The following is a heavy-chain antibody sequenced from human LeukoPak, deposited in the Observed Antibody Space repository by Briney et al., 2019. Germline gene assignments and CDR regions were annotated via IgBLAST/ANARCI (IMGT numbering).Heavy chain of an antibody. Sequence: SETLSLTCSVSGITPFHWSWIRHTPGKGLEWIGHITFTGNTNYNPSLKSRVTISLGTSNNQFALELKAVTAADTAVYYCAREGGAPGHTNEFDYWGQGILVTVS. J-gene: IGHJ4*02. D-gene: IGHD1-1*01. CDR3: AREGGAPGHTNEFDY. CDR2: ITFTGNT. V-gene: IGHV4-59*01. CDR1: GITPFH.